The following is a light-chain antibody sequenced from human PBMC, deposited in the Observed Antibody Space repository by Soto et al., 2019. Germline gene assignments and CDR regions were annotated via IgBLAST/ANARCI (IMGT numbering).Light chain of an antibody. CDR2: AAS. CDR3: QQLNTYPVT. J-gene: IGKJ4*01. V-gene: IGKV2D-30*01. Sequence: DVVMTQSPLSLPVTLGQPASISCRSSQSLVYSDGNTYLNWFQRRPGRAPQLLISAASTLQSGVPSRFSGSGSGTHFTLVISSLQPEDFATYYCQQLNTYPVTFGGGTKVDI. CDR1: QSLVYSDGNTY.